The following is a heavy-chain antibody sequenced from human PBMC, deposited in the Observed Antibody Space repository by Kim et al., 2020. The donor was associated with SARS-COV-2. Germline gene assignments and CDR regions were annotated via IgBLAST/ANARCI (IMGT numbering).Heavy chain of an antibody. D-gene: IGHD2-8*02. V-gene: IGHV1-2*06. J-gene: IGHJ6*03. CDR1: GYTFTGYY. CDR3: ARDRCTGGVCYYYYYYMDV. Sequence: ASVKVSCKASGYTFTGYYMHWVRQAPGQGLEWMGRINPNSGGTNYAQKFQGRVTMTRDTSISTAYMELSRLRSDDTAVYYCARDRCTGGVCYYYYYYMDVWGKGTTVTVSS. CDR2: INPNSGGT.